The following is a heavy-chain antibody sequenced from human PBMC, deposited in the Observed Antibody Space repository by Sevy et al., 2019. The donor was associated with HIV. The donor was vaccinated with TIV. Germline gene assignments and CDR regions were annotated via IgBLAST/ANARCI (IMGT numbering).Heavy chain of an antibody. J-gene: IGHJ6*02. Sequence: ASVKVSCKASGDTFSTYDINWVRQAPGQGLEWMGWMSPKSGSTGFAQKFQGRLTMTRDTSINTGYMELSSLRSEDTAVDYCARGGSGDVWNYGYYYYGMDVWGPGTTVTVSS. CDR2: MSPKSGST. V-gene: IGHV1-8*02. CDR1: GDTFSTYD. D-gene: IGHD3-3*01. CDR3: ARGGSGDVWNYGYYYYGMDV.